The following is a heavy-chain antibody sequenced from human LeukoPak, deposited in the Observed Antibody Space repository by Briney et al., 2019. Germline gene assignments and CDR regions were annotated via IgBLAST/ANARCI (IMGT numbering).Heavy chain of an antibody. CDR2: FSGSGGTT. Sequence: GGSLRLSCAASGFTFSSYAMNWVRQAPGRGLEWVSGFSGSGGTTYYADSVKGRFTISRDNSKNTLYLQMNSLRAEDTAVYYCANGNMRTSPNCLGYYYFYMDVWGKGTTVTVSS. J-gene: IGHJ6*03. CDR1: GFTFSSYA. D-gene: IGHD1-1*01. V-gene: IGHV3-23*01. CDR3: ANGNMRTSPNCLGYYYFYMDV.